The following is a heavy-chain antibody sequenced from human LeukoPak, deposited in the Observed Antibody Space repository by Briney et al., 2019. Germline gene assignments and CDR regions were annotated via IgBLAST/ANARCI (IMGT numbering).Heavy chain of an antibody. V-gene: IGHV4-61*05. CDR2: IYYSGST. CDR3: ARATHYYEYYFDY. Sequence: PSETLSLTCSVSGGSISSSTYYWAWVRQPPGKGLEWIGYIYYSGSTNYNPSLKSRVTISVDTSKNQFSLKLSSVTAADTAVYYCARATHYYEYYFDYWGQGTLVTVSS. D-gene: IGHD3-22*01. CDR1: GGSISSSTYY. J-gene: IGHJ4*02.